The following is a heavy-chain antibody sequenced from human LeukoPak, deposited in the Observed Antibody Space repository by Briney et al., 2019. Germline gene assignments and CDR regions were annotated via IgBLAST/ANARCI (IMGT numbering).Heavy chain of an antibody. CDR1: GFTFSGYG. CDR2: IRYDGDNK. CDR3: AKPHFDS. J-gene: IGHJ4*02. V-gene: IGHV3-30*02. Sequence: GGSLRLSCAASGFTFSGYGMHWVRQAPGKGLEWVAFIRYDGDNKYYTDSVKGRFTISRDNSKNTLYLQMNTLRAEDTAVYYCAKPHFDSWGQGTLVTVSS.